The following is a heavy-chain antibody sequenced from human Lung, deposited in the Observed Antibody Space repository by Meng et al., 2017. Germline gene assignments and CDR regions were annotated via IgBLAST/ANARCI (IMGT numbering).Heavy chain of an antibody. CDR3: ARGPTTMAHDFDY. D-gene: IGHD4-11*01. Sequence: QGQIQQCGEGLLKPSETLSLTCVVSGGSFSDYYWSWIRQPPGKGLEWIGEINQSGSTNYNPSLESRATISVDTSQNNLSLKLSSVTAADSAVYYCARGPTTMAHDFDYWGQGTLVTVSS. V-gene: IGHV4-34*01. J-gene: IGHJ4*02. CDR1: GGSFSDYY. CDR2: INQSGST.